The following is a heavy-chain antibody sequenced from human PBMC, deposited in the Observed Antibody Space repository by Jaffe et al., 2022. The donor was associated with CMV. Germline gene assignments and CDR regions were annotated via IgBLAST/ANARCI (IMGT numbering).Heavy chain of an antibody. V-gene: IGHV1-69*01. CDR3: ARLQLDCSGGSCYKDYYYGMDV. Sequence: QVQLVQSGAEVKKPGSSVKVSCKASGGTFSSYAISWVRQAPGQGLEWMGGIIPIFGTANYAQKFQGRVTITADESTSTAYMELSSLRSEDTAVYYCARLQLDCSGGSCYKDYYYGMDVWGQGTTVTVSS. J-gene: IGHJ6*02. CDR2: IIPIFGTA. CDR1: GGTFSSYA. D-gene: IGHD2-15*01.